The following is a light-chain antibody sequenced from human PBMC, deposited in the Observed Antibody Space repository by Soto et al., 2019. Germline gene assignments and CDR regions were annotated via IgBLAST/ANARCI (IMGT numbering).Light chain of an antibody. Sequence: NFMLTQPHSVSESPGKTVTISCTRSSGSIASNYVQWYQQRPGSSPTTVIYEDNQRPSGVPDRFSGSIDSSSNSASLTISGLKNADEADYYCQSYDSSNQVFGGGTKLTVL. J-gene: IGLJ2*01. CDR2: EDN. CDR3: QSYDSSNQV. V-gene: IGLV6-57*01. CDR1: SGSIASNY.